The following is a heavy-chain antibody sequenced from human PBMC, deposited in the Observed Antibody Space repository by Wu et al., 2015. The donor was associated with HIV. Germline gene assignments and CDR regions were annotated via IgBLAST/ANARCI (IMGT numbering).Heavy chain of an antibody. D-gene: IGHD6-19*01. CDR2: MNPRSGNT. CDR1: GYTFTSYD. J-gene: IGHJ4*02. CDR3: ARQRAYTSGWYIFDY. V-gene: IGHV1-8*01. Sequence: QVQLVQSGAEVKKPGASVKVSCKASGYTFTSYDINWVRQATGQGLEWMGWMNPRSGNTGHAQKFQGRVTMTRDTSISTANMELSSLRSEDTAVYYCARQRAYTSGWYIFDYWGQGTLVTVSS.